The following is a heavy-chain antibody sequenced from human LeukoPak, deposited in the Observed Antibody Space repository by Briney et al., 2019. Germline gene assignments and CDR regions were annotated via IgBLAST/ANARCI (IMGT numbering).Heavy chain of an antibody. V-gene: IGHV1-8*01. CDR2: MNPNSGNI. CDR3: ARGPLGGAGYYYCGMDV. CDR1: GYTFTSYD. Sequence: GASVKVSCKASGYTFTSYDINWVRQATGQGLEWMGWMNPNSGNIGYAQKFQGRVTMTRNTSISTAYMELSSLRSEDTAVYYCARGPLGGAGYYYCGMDVWGQGTTVTVSS. J-gene: IGHJ6*02.